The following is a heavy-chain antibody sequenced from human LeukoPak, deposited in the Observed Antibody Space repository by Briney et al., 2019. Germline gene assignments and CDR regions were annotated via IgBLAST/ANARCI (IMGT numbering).Heavy chain of an antibody. V-gene: IGHV4-4*09. CDR3: ARQSGGWWRGFDP. Sequence: SETLSLTCTVSGASITSYYWSWIRQPPGKGLEWIGYIYTSGNTNYNPSLKSRVTISVDTSKNQFSLKLTSVTAADTAVYYCARQSGGWWRGFDPWGQGTLVTVSS. J-gene: IGHJ5*02. CDR2: IYTSGNT. D-gene: IGHD6-19*01. CDR1: GASITSYY.